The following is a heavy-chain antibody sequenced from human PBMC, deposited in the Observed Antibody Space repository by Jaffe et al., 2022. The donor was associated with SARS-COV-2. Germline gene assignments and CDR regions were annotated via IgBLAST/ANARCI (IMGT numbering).Heavy chain of an antibody. J-gene: IGHJ6*02. V-gene: IGHV3-23*01. CDR3: AGVVANNYYYYGMDV. CDR2: ISGSGGST. Sequence: EVQLLESGGGLVQPGGSLRLSCAASGFTFSSYAMSWVRQAPGKGLEWVSAISGSGGSTYYADSVKGRFTISRDNSKNTLYLQMNSLRAEDTAVYYCAGVVANNYYYYGMDVWGQGTTVTVSS. CDR1: GFTFSSYA. D-gene: IGHD2-15*01.